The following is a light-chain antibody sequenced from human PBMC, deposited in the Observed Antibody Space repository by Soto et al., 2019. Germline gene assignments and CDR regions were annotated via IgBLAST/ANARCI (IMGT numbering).Light chain of an antibody. CDR2: DAS. J-gene: IGKJ5*01. Sequence: DIQMTQSPSSLSTSVGVRVTITCQASQDITNYLNWYQQKPGRAPRLLLYDASSLETGVPSRFSGSGSGTDFTLTISSLQPEDVATYYCQHYDHLPITFGQGTRLEIK. CDR3: QHYDHLPIT. CDR1: QDITNY. V-gene: IGKV1-33*01.